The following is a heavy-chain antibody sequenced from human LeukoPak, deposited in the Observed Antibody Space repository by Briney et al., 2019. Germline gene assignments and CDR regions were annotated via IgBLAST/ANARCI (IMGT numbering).Heavy chain of an antibody. Sequence: GGSLRLSCAASGFTFSDYYMSWIRQAPGKGLEWVSYISSSGSTIYCADSVKGRFTISRDNAKNSLYLQMDSLRAEDTAVYYCARASTGSDAFDIWGQGTMVTVSS. CDR2: ISSSGSTI. CDR3: ARASTGSDAFDI. V-gene: IGHV3-11*01. J-gene: IGHJ3*02. D-gene: IGHD1-14*01. CDR1: GFTFSDYY.